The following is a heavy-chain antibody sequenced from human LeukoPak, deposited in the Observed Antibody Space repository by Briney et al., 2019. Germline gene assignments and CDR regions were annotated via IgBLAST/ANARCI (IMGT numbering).Heavy chain of an antibody. CDR3: ARLITGTTTAFDI. Sequence: SETLSLTCSVSGGSISGYYWTWIRQPAGKGPEWIGRVYTSGSTHYNPSLKTRLTTSVDTSKNQFSLKLSSVTAADTAVYYCARLITGTTTAFDIWGQGTMVTVSS. CDR1: GGSISGYY. D-gene: IGHD1-7*01. J-gene: IGHJ3*02. V-gene: IGHV4-4*07. CDR2: VYTSGST.